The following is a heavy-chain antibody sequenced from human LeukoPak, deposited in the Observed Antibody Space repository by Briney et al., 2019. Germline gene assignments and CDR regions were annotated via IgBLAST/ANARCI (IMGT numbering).Heavy chain of an antibody. D-gene: IGHD4/OR15-4a*01. J-gene: IGHJ4*02. Sequence: GGSLRLSCAASGFTFSSYGMHWVRQAPGKGLEWVAFIRYDGSNKYYADSVKGRFTISRDNSKNTLYLQMDSLRAEDTAVYYCARRAGAYSHPYDYWGQGTLVTVSS. CDR3: ARRAGAYSHPYDY. CDR1: GFTFSSYG. V-gene: IGHV3-30*02. CDR2: IRYDGSNK.